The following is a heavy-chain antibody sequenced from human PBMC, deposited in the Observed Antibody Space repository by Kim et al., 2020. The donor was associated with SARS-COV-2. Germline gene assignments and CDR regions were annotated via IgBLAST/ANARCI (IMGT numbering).Heavy chain of an antibody. V-gene: IGHV1-8*01. Sequence: ASVKVSCKASGYTFTSYDINWVRQATGQGLEWMGWMNPNSGNTGYAQKFQGRVTMTRNTSISTAYMELSSLRSEDTAVYYCARGRGGSIFIYPYYYYYMDVWGKGTTVTVSS. CDR1: GYTFTSYD. CDR2: MNPNSGNT. D-gene: IGHD1-26*01. CDR3: ARGRGGSIFIYPYYYYYMDV. J-gene: IGHJ6*03.